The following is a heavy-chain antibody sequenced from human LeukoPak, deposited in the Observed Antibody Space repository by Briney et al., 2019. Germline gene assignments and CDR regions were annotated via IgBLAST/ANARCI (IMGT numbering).Heavy chain of an antibody. J-gene: IGHJ4*02. D-gene: IGHD5-18*01. CDR1: GGSISSGGYA. CDR3: VRMDTAMVYFDY. CDR2: IYHSGST. V-gene: IGHV4-30-2*01. Sequence: PSQTLSLTCAVSGGSISSGGYAWSWIRQPPGKGLEWIGYIYHSGSTYYNPSLKSRVTISVDRSKNQFSLRLSSVTAADTAVYYCVRMDTAMVYFDYWGQGTLVTVSS.